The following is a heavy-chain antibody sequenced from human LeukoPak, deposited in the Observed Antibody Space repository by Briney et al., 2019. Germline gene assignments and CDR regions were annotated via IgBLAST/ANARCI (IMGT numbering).Heavy chain of an antibody. D-gene: IGHD3-9*01. J-gene: IGHJ5*02. V-gene: IGHV4-34*01. Sequence: PSETLSLTCAVYGGSFSGYYWSWIRQPPGKGWDWLGEINHSGSTNYNPSLKSRVTISVDTSKNQFSLKLSSVTAADTAVYYCARQLRYFDWLLKVDQGNWFDPWGQGTLVTISS. CDR2: INHSGST. CDR1: GGSFSGYY. CDR3: ARQLRYFDWLLKVDQGNWFDP.